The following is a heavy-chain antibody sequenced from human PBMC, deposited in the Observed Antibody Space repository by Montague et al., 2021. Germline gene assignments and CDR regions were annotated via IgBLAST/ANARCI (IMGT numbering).Heavy chain of an antibody. D-gene: IGHD6-13*01. V-gene: IGHV3-74*01. Sequence: LRLSCAASGFSFSSYWMHWVRQAPGKGLLWVSRITLDGSSTTSADSVKGRFTTSRDNAKATLYLQMNSLRVEDTAVYYCARNLASAAPGAFDIWGQGTMVTVSS. CDR3: ARNLASAAPGAFDI. CDR2: ITLDGSST. J-gene: IGHJ3*02. CDR1: GFSFSSYW.